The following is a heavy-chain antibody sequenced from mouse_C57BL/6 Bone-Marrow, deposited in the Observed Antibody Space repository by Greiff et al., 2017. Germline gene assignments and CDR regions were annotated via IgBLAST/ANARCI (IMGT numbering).Heavy chain of an antibody. V-gene: IGHV7-4*01. CDR1: GFTFPVYY. CDR2: IRTKANGYTT. D-gene: IGHD1-1*01. J-gene: IGHJ1*03. CDR3: VKAVYYGSSYFYWYFDV. Sequence: EVNVVESGGGLLQLGASLSLSFAASGFTFPVYYMTWFRQPPGKAPECLALIRTKANGYTTEYTPFVKGRFTISRDNSQNILYLQMNTLRAEDSATYYCVKAVYYGSSYFYWYFDVWGTGTTVTVSS.